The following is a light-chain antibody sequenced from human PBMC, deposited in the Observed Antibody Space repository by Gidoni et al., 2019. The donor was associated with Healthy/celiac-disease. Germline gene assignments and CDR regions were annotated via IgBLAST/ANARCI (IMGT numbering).Light chain of an antibody. Sequence: EIVLTQSPGTLSLSPGERATLSCRASQNINNNYLAWYRHKPGQAPRLLIYAASNRATGIPDRFSGSGSGTVFTLTISRRESEDSAVYYCQQYGTSPLTFXPXTKVDIK. CDR1: QNINNNY. V-gene: IGKV3-20*01. CDR3: QQYGTSPLT. J-gene: IGKJ3*01. CDR2: AAS.